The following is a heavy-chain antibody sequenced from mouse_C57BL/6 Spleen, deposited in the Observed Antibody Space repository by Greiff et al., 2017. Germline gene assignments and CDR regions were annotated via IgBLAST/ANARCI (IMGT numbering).Heavy chain of an antibody. J-gene: IGHJ3*01. V-gene: IGHV4-1*01. CDR2: INPDSSTI. CDR1: GIDFSRYW. CDR3: ASAYYYGSSWAY. D-gene: IGHD1-1*01. Sequence: EASGIDFSRYWMSWVRRAPGKGLEWIGEINPDSSTINYAPSLKDKFIISRDNAKNTLYLQMSKVRSEDTALYYCASAYYYGSSWAYWGQGTLVTVSA.